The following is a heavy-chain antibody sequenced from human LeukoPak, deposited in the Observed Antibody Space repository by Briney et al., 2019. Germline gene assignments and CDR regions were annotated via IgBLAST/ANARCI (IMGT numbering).Heavy chain of an antibody. Sequence: GGSLRLSCAASGFTFSSYAMSWVRQAPGKGLGWVSAISGSGGSTYYADSVKGRFTISRDNSKNTLYLQMNSLRAEDTAVYYCAKDPYYYDSSGYSWGQGTLVTVSS. CDR1: GFTFSSYA. V-gene: IGHV3-23*01. D-gene: IGHD3-22*01. CDR3: AKDPYYYDSSGYS. J-gene: IGHJ5*02. CDR2: ISGSGGST.